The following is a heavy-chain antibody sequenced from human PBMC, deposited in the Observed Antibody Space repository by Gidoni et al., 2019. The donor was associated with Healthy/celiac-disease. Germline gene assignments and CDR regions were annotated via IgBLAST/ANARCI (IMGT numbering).Heavy chain of an antibody. V-gene: IGHV4-34*01. Sequence: QVQLQQWGAGLLKPSETLSLTCAVYGGSFSGYYWSWIRQPPGKGLEWIGEINHSGSTNYNPSLKSRVTISVDTSKNQFSLKLSSVTAADTAVYYCARDPPYLDSSGLYYFDYWGQGTLVTVSS. J-gene: IGHJ4*02. CDR2: INHSGST. CDR3: ARDPPYLDSSGLYYFDY. CDR1: GGSFSGYY. D-gene: IGHD3-22*01.